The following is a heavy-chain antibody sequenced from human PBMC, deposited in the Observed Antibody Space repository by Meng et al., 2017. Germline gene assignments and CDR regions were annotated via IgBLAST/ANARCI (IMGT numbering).Heavy chain of an antibody. CDR3: ARSVTTMVRGVIIF. Sequence: VQVVESGGGVVQPGRSLRLSCAASGFTFSSYAMHWVRQAPGKGLEWVAVISYDGSNKYYADSVKGRFTISRDNSKNTLYLQMNSLRAEDTAVYYCARSVTTMVRGVIIFWGQGTLVTVFS. D-gene: IGHD3-10*01. CDR1: GFTFSSYA. V-gene: IGHV3-30*04. J-gene: IGHJ1*01. CDR2: ISYDGSNK.